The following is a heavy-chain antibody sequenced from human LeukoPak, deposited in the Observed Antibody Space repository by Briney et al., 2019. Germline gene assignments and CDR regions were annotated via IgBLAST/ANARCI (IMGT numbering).Heavy chain of an antibody. V-gene: IGHV3-23*01. Sequence: GGSLRLSCIASGFTFTHYAMTWARQAPGKGLEWVSDISASGSTIHYADSVKGRFTVSRDNSKNTVFLEMISLRVEDTALYHCAKGHGDWGGNYLDHWGQGAQVTVSS. CDR2: ISASGSTI. CDR1: GFTFTHYA. J-gene: IGHJ4*02. CDR3: AKGHGDWGGNYLDH. D-gene: IGHD4-17*01.